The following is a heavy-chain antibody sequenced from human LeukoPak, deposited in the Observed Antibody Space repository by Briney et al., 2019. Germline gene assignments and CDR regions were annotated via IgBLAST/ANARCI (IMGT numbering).Heavy chain of an antibody. CDR2: INPNSGGT. CDR3: ARGRRIWFGELCYHDY. D-gene: IGHD3-10*01. CDR1: GYTFTGYY. J-gene: IGHJ4*02. V-gene: IGHV1-2*02. Sequence: ASVKVSCKASGYTFTGYYMHWVRQAPGQGLEWMGWINPNSGGTNYAQKFQGRVIMTRDTSISTAYMVLSRLRSDDTAVYYCARGRRIWFGELCYHDYWGQGTLVTVSS.